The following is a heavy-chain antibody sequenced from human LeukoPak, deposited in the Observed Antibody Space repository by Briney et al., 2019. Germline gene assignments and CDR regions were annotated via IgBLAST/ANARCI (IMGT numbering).Heavy chain of an antibody. D-gene: IGHD2-21*02. CDR2: IKEDGSDI. J-gene: IGHJ4*02. Sequence: PGGSLRVSCAASGFTFSSYAMSWVRQAPGKGLEWVANIKEDGSDIYYVDSVKGRFTISRDNARNLLYLQMNSLRAEDTAVYYCARDQWRLFDYLGQGTLVTVSS. CDR3: ARDQWRLFDY. V-gene: IGHV3-7*04. CDR1: GFTFSSYA.